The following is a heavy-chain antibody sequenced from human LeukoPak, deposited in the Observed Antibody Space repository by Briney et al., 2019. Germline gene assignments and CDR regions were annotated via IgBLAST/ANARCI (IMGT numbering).Heavy chain of an antibody. Sequence: GGSPRLSCATSGFTFSDYYMTWIRQTPGKGLEWISYIGYSDSTVGYADSVRGRFTISRDNAKNSLYLQMNSLRAEDTAVYYCARSASELDYWGQGTLVTVSS. CDR2: IGYSDSTV. J-gene: IGHJ4*02. CDR1: GFTFSDYY. D-gene: IGHD1-14*01. V-gene: IGHV3-11*01. CDR3: ARSASELDY.